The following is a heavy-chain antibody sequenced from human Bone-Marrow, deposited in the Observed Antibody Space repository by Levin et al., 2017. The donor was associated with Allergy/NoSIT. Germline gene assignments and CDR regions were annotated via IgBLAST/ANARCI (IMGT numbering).Heavy chain of an antibody. CDR2: ISGSVDST. D-gene: IGHD2-15*01. V-gene: IGHV3-23*01. J-gene: IGHJ4*02. CDR1: GFTFSNYA. CDR3: AKGQRPCSGGGGYGSPDY. Sequence: PGGSLRLSCAGSGFTFSNYAMSWVRQAPGKGLEWVSSISGSVDSTYYADSVKGRFTISRDNSKNTLYLQMNSLRAEDTAVYYCAKGQRPCSGGGGYGSPDYWGQGTLVTVSS.